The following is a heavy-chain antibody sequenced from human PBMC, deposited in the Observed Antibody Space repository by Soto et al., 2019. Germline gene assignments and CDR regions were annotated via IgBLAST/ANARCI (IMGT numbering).Heavy chain of an antibody. CDR2: IYYSGST. CDR1: GGSISSGGYY. D-gene: IGHD1-26*01. CDR3: ARGELRFWFDP. J-gene: IGHJ5*02. Sequence: QVQLQESGPGLVKPSQTLSLTCTVSGGSISSGGYYWSWIRQHPGKGLEWIGYIYYSGSTYYNPSLKSRVTLSVDTSKNQFYLKLSSVTAADTAVYYCARGELRFWFDPWGQGTLVTVSS. V-gene: IGHV4-31*03.